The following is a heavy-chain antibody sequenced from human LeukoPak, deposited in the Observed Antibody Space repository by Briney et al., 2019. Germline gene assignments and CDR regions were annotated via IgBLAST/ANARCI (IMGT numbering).Heavy chain of an antibody. CDR3: ATPGVAARDY. D-gene: IGHD6-6*01. CDR1: GFTFSSYS. V-gene: IGHV3-21*01. CDR2: ISSSSSYI. Sequence: GGSLRLSCAAPGFTFSSYSMNWVRQAPGKGLEWVSSISSSSSYIYYADSVKGRFTISRDNAKNSLYLQMNSLRAEDTAVYYCATPGVAARDYWGQGTLVTVSS. J-gene: IGHJ4*02.